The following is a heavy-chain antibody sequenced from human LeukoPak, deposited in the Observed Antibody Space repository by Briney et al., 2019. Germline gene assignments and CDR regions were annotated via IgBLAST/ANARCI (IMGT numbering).Heavy chain of an antibody. Sequence: PSETLSLTCTVSGGSISSSSYYWGWIRQPPGKGLEWIGSIYYSGSTYYNPSLKSRVTISVDTSKNQFSLKLSSVTAADTAVYYCARDRGIAVEDVGWFDPWGQGTLVTVSS. V-gene: IGHV4-39*07. CDR3: ARDRGIAVEDVGWFDP. CDR1: GGSISSSSYY. CDR2: IYYSGST. J-gene: IGHJ5*02. D-gene: IGHD6-19*01.